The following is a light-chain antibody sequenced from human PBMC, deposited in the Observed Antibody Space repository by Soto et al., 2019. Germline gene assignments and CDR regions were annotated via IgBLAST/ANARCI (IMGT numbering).Light chain of an antibody. CDR3: QDYNNWPPWT. CDR1: QSVSNN. V-gene: IGKV3-15*01. J-gene: IGKJ1*01. Sequence: ILMTQSPATLSVSQGERATLSCRASQSVSNNLAWYQQKPGQAPRLLIYDASTSATGSPARFSGRGSGTEFTLTISGLQSEDFAVYYCQDYNNWPPWTFGQGTKVESK. CDR2: DAS.